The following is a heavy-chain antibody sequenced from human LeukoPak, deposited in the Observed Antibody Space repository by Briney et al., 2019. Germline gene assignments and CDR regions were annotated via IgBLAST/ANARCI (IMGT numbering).Heavy chain of an antibody. CDR3: ARVPPGGTIDY. D-gene: IGHD1-1*01. CDR2: INHSGST. J-gene: IGHJ4*02. V-gene: IGHV4-34*01. Sequence: SETLSLICAVYGGSFSGYYWSWIRQPPGKGLEWIGEINHSGSTNYNPSLKSRVTISVDTSKNQFSLKLSSVTAADTAVYYCARVPPGGTIDYWGQGTLVTVSS. CDR1: GGSFSGYY.